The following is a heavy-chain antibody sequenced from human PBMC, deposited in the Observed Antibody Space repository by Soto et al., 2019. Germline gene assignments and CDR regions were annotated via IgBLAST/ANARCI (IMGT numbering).Heavy chain of an antibody. Sequence: EVQLLESGGGLVQPGGSLRLSCAASGFTFSSYAMSWVRQAPGKGLEWVSVISSSGGSTYYGDSVKGRFTISRDNSKTTLYLHMNRLRGEDTAVYYFAKGGDNGYDSTYVFDYWGQGTRVTVSS. D-gene: IGHD5-12*01. CDR1: GFTFSSYA. V-gene: IGHV3-23*01. CDR2: ISSSGGST. J-gene: IGHJ4*02. CDR3: AKGGDNGYDSTYVFDY.